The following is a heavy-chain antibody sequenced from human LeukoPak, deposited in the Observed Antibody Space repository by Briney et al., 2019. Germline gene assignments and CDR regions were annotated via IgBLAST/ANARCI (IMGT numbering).Heavy chain of an antibody. D-gene: IGHD3-22*01. CDR2: MYLSGTT. CDR1: GGSISSGGYS. J-gene: IGHJ4*02. CDR3: AGLVGRYSSGLYYYYFDY. Sequence: PSQTLSLTCAVSGGSISSGGYSWSWVRQPPGKGLEWIGEMYLSGTTHSNPSVKSRVTISTDKSKNQFFLNLSSVTAADTAVYYCAGLVGRYSSGLYYYYFDYWGQGTLVTVSS. V-gene: IGHV4-30-2*01.